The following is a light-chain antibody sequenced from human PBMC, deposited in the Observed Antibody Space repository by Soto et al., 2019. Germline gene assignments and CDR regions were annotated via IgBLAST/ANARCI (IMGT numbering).Light chain of an antibody. CDR2: DVS. Sequence: QSVLTQPASVSGSPGQSITISCTGTSSDVGGYNYASWYQQHPGKAPKLMIYDVSNRPSGVSNRFSGSKSGNTASLTISGLQAEDEADYYCSSYTSSSTYVFGTGTKVNV. V-gene: IGLV2-14*01. CDR1: SSDVGGYNY. J-gene: IGLJ1*01. CDR3: SSYTSSSTYV.